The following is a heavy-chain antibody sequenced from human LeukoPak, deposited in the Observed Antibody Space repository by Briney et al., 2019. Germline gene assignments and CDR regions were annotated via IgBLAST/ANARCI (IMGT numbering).Heavy chain of an antibody. CDR1: GYSFTSYW. V-gene: IGHV5-51*01. D-gene: IGHD2-15*01. Sequence: GESLKISCKGSGYSFTSYWIGWVRQMPGKGLEWMGIIYPGDSDTRYSPSFQGQVTISADKSISTAYLQWSSLKASDTAMYYCARLSGLLYSGSEAFDYWGQGTLVTVSS. CDR2: IYPGDSDT. CDR3: ARLSGLLYSGSEAFDY. J-gene: IGHJ4*02.